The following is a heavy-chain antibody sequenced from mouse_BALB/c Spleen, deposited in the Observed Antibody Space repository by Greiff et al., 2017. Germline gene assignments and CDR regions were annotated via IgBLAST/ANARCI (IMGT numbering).Heavy chain of an antibody. V-gene: IGHV5-9-4*01. CDR3: ARHDDGYYGAMDY. D-gene: IGHD2-3*01. J-gene: IGHJ4*01. Sequence: EVKLVESGGGLVKPGGSLKLSCAASGFTFSSYAMSWVRQSPEKRLEWVAEISSGGSYTYYPDTVKGRFTISRDNAKNTLYLQMSSLKSEDTAMYYCARHDDGYYGAMDYWGQGTSVTVSS. CDR1: GFTFSSYA. CDR2: ISSGGSYT.